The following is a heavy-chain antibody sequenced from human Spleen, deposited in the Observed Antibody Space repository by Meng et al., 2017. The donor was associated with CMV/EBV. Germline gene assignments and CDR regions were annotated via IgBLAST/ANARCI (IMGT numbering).Heavy chain of an antibody. CDR3: AKEIGPKYSSSWSGIIDGEGFDY. Sequence: GGSLRLSCAASGFTFDDYTMHWVRQAPGKGLEWVSLISWDGGSTYYADSVKGRFTISRDNSNNSLYLQMNSPRTEDTALYYCAKEIGPKYSSSWSGIIDGEGFDYWGQGTLVTVSS. J-gene: IGHJ4*02. CDR1: GFTFDDYT. CDR2: ISWDGGST. V-gene: IGHV3-43*01. D-gene: IGHD6-13*01.